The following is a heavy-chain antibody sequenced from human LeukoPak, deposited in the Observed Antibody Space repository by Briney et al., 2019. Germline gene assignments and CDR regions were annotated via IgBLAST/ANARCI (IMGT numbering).Heavy chain of an antibody. CDR2: ISGGGGTT. CDR3: ARYGSGGSCFQADAFDI. D-gene: IGHD2-15*01. Sequence: PGRSLRLSCAASGFTFSSYAMSWVRQAPGKGLEWLSSISGGGGTTYYADSVKGRFTISRDNSKNTLYLQMNSLRAEDTAVYYCARYGSGGSCFQADAFDIWGQGTMVTVSS. J-gene: IGHJ3*02. CDR1: GFTFSSYA. V-gene: IGHV3-23*01.